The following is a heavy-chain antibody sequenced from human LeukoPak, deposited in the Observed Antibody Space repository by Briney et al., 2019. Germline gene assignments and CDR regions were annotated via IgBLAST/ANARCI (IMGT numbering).Heavy chain of an antibody. J-gene: IGHJ4*02. Sequence: GGSLRLSCAASGFTFSSYSMTRVRQAPGKGLEWLSYISSSSTTIYYADSVKGRFTISRDNAKNSLYLQMNSLRAEDTAIYYCARDEYYDSSGYTSWGQGTLVTVSS. CDR2: ISSSSTTI. CDR3: ARDEYYDSSGYTS. D-gene: IGHD3-22*01. CDR1: GFTFSSYS. V-gene: IGHV3-48*01.